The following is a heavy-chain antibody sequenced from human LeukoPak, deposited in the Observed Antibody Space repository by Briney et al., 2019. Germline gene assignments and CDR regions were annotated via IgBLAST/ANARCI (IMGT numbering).Heavy chain of an antibody. Sequence: GGSLRLSCAASGFTFSDYYMSWIRQAPGKGLEWVSYISSSGSTIYYADSVKGRFTISRDNAKNSLYLQMNSLRAEDTAVYYCASPKLESDVYDFDYWGQGTLVTVSS. D-gene: IGHD1-1*01. CDR2: ISSSGSTI. CDR3: ASPKLESDVYDFDY. CDR1: GFTFSDYY. J-gene: IGHJ4*02. V-gene: IGHV3-11*01.